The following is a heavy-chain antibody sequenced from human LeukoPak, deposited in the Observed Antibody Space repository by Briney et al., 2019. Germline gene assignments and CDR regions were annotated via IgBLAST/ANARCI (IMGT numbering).Heavy chain of an antibody. CDR1: GGSISSCNW. D-gene: IGHD2-2*02. CDR3: ARASSIPSPLDY. Sequence: SETLSLTCAVSGGSISSCNWWSWVRQPPGKGLEWIGEIHHSGSTNYNPSLKSRVTISVDTSKNQFSLKLSSVTAADTAVYYCARASSIPSPLDYWGQGTLVTVSS. J-gene: IGHJ4*02. CDR2: IHHSGST. V-gene: IGHV4-4*02.